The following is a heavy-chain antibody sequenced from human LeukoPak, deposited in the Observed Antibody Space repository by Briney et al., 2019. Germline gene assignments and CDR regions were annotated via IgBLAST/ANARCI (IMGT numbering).Heavy chain of an antibody. CDR2: IYYSGST. V-gene: IGHV4-31*03. Sequence: SETLSLPCTVSGDSISSGGYYWSWSRQHPGKGLEWIGYIYYSGSTYYNPSLKSRVTISVDTSKNQFSLKLSSVTAADTAVYYCARDKVTTISRYYYGMDVWGQGTTVTVSS. CDR1: GDSISSGGYY. CDR3: ARDKVTTISRYYYGMDV. J-gene: IGHJ6*02. D-gene: IGHD4-17*01.